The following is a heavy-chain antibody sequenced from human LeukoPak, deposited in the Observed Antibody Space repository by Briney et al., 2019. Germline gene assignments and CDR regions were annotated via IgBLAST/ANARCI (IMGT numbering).Heavy chain of an antibody. CDR1: GGTFSSYA. Sequence: ASVKVSRKASGGTFSSYAISWVRQAPGQGLEWMGGIIPIFGTANYAQKFQGRVTITTDESTSTAYMELSSLRSEDTAVYYCARASWPDIVVVPAATLDWYFDLWGRGTLVTVSS. CDR2: IIPIFGTA. J-gene: IGHJ2*01. CDR3: ARASWPDIVVVPAATLDWYFDL. V-gene: IGHV1-69*05. D-gene: IGHD2-2*01.